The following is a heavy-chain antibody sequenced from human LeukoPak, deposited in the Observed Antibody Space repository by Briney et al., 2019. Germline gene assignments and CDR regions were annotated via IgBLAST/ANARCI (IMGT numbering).Heavy chain of an antibody. CDR2: IYYSGST. CDR1: GGSISSGGYY. V-gene: IGHV4-31*03. J-gene: IGHJ6*03. Sequence: SETLSLTCTVSGGSISSGGYYWSWIRQHPGKGLEWIGYIYYSGSTYYNPSLKSRVTISVDTSKNQFSLKLSSVTAADTAVYYCAREARYRYYYCYYYMDVWGKGTTVTVSS. D-gene: IGHD1-1*01. CDR3: AREARYRYYYCYYYMDV.